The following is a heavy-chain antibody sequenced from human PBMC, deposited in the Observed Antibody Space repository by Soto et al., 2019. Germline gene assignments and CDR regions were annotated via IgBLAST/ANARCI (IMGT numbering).Heavy chain of an antibody. J-gene: IGHJ6*02. D-gene: IGHD2-21*02. CDR2: FIPIFGTA. CDR3: ASGYWGGYCWTLFSYYGMDV. V-gene: IGHV1-69*01. CDR1: GGTFSSYA. Sequence: QVQLVQSGAELKKPGSSVMASCKASGGTFSSYAISWVRQAPGQGLEWMGGFIPIFGTANYAQKFQGRVTITADESTSTAYMELGSLRSADTAVYYCASGYWGGYCWTLFSYYGMDVSVQGTTVTISS.